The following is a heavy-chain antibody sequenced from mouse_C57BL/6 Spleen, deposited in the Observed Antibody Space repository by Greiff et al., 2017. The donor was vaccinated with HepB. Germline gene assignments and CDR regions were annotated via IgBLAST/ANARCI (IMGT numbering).Heavy chain of an antibody. D-gene: IGHD1-1*01. CDR3: AREGYYYGSSYVDFDY. Sequence: QVQLKESGAELVRPGSSVKLSCKASGYTFTSYWMDWVKQRPGQGLEWIGNIYPSDSETHYNQKFKDKATLTVDKSSSTAYMQLSSLTSEDSAVYYCAREGYYYGSSYVDFDYWGQGTTLTVSS. CDR2: IYPSDSET. J-gene: IGHJ2*01. CDR1: GYTFTSYW. V-gene: IGHV1-61*01.